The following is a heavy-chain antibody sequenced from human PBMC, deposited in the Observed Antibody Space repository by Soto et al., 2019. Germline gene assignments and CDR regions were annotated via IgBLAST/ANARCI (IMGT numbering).Heavy chain of an antibody. CDR3: AVSTTVTPPGMDV. J-gene: IGHJ6*02. Sequence: SETLSLTCAGSGGSFSGYYWSWIRQPPGKGLEWIGEINHSGSTNYNPSLKSRVTISVDTSKNQFSLKLGSVTAADTAVYYCAVSTTVTPPGMDVWGQGPTVTVSS. CDR1: GGSFSGYY. V-gene: IGHV4-34*01. CDR2: INHSGST. D-gene: IGHD4-4*01.